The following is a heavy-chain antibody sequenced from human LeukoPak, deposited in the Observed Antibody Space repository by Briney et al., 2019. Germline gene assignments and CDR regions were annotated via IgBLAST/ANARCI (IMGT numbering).Heavy chain of an antibody. J-gene: IGHJ4*02. V-gene: IGHV1-2*02. CDR1: GYTFTGYY. CDR2: INPNSGGT. D-gene: IGHD6-19*01. CDR3: ARVDRVAGPENFDY. Sequence: ASVKVSCRASGYTFTGYYMHWVRQAPGQGLEWMGWINPNSGGTNYAQKFQGRVTMTRDTSISTAYMELSRLRSDDTAVYYCARVDRVAGPENFDYWGQGTLVTVSS.